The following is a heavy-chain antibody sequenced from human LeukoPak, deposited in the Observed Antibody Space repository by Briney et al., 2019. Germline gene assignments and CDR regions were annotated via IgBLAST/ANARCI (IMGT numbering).Heavy chain of an antibody. CDR3: ARGGASALTNYYYRMDV. Sequence: ASVKVSCKAFGYSFINNGINWVRQAPGQWLEWMGWISTHNAETHYAQKFQGRVTMTTDTSASTVYMDLRSLRPDDTAVYYCARGGASALTNYYYRMDVRGQGTTVTVSS. J-gene: IGHJ6*02. CDR2: ISTHNAET. V-gene: IGHV1-18*01. D-gene: IGHD6-13*01. CDR1: GYSFINNG.